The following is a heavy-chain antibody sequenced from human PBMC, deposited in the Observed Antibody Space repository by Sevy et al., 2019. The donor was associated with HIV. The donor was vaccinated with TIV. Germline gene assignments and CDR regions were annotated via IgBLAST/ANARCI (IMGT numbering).Heavy chain of an antibody. CDR2: IKQDGSEK. CDR3: AMGAGLK. V-gene: IGHV3-7*01. J-gene: IGHJ4*02. D-gene: IGHD6-19*01. Sequence: GGSLRLSCAASGFTFSSYWMTWVRQAPGKGLEYVANIKQDGSEKYYVDSVKGRFTISRDNAKNSLFLQINSLRAEDTAVYYCAMGAGLKWGQGTLVTVSS. CDR1: GFTFSSYW.